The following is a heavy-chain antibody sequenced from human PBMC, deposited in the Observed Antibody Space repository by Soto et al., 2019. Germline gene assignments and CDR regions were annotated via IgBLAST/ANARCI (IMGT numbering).Heavy chain of an antibody. Sequence: SVKVSCKASGVTFSSYAISWVRQAPGQGLEWMGGIIPIFGTANYAQKFQGRVTITADESTSTAYMELSSLRSEDTAVYYCARHWAGYDSSGYFPSGYFDYWGQGTLVTVSS. CDR1: GVTFSSYA. V-gene: IGHV1-69*13. CDR2: IIPIFGTA. CDR3: ARHWAGYDSSGYFPSGYFDY. J-gene: IGHJ4*02. D-gene: IGHD3-22*01.